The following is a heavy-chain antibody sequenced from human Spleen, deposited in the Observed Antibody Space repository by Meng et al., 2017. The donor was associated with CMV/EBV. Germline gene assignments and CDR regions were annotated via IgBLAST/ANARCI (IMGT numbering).Heavy chain of an antibody. D-gene: IGHD6-19*01. J-gene: IGHJ6*02. CDR3: ARVPYSSGWYDYYYYGMDV. V-gene: IGHV1-69*10. Sequence: SVKVSCKASGGTFSSYAISWVRQAPGQGLEWMGGIIPILGIANYAQKFQGRVTITADKSTSTAYMELSSLRSEDTAVYYCARVPYSSGWYDYYYYGMDVWGQGTTVTVSS. CDR2: IIPILGIA. CDR1: GGTFSSYA.